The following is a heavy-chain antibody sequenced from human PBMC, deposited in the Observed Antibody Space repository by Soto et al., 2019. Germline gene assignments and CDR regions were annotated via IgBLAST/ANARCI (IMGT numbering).Heavy chain of an antibody. CDR1: GFTFSSYA. V-gene: IGHV3-23*01. D-gene: IGHD3-9*01. CDR2: ISGSGGST. CDR3: ASPPPGNFVRTYYDILTGKDYYYYGMDV. J-gene: IGHJ6*04. Sequence: PGGSLRLSCAASGFTFSSYAMSWVRQAPGKGLEWVSAISGSGGSTYYADSVKGRFTISRDNSKNTLYLQMNSLRAEDTAVYYCASPPPGNFVRTYYDILTGKDYYYYGMDVWGKGTTVTVSS.